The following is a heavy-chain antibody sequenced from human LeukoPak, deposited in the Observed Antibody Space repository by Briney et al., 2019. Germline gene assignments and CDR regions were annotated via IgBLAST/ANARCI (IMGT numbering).Heavy chain of an antibody. J-gene: IGHJ6*03. CDR1: GFTFSSYA. D-gene: IGHD4-11*01. CDR3: ARPDYSNPNYYYYYYMDV. Sequence: PGGSLRLSCAASGFTFSSYAMHWVRQAPGKGLEYVSAISSNGGSTYYANSVKGRFTISRDNSKNTLYLQMGSLRAEDMAVYYCARPDYSNPNYYYYYYMDVWGKGTTVTVSS. CDR2: ISSNGGST. V-gene: IGHV3-64*01.